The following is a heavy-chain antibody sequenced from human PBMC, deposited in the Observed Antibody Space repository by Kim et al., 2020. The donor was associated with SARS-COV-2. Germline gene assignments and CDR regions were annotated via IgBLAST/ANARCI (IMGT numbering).Heavy chain of an antibody. CDR2: IKSKTDGGTT. V-gene: IGHV3-15*01. J-gene: IGHJ4*02. CDR1: GVTFSNAW. D-gene: IGHD6-19*01. CDR3: ATEIAVASLFGY. Sequence: GGSLRLSCAASGVTFSNAWMSWVRQAPGKGLEWVGRIKSKTDGGTTDYAAPVKGRFTISRDDSKNTLYLLLNSLKTEDTAVYYCATEIAVASLFGYWGQGTLVTVSS.